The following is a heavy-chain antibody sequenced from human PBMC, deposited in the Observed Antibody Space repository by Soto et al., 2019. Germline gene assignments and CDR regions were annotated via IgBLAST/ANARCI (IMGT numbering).Heavy chain of an antibody. CDR1: GYSFTSYW. CDR3: ARIDYDRNKYYYYYGMDV. D-gene: IGHD3-22*01. J-gene: IGHJ6*02. Sequence: PGESLKISCKGSGYSFTSYWIGWVRQMPGKGLEWMGIIYPGDSDTRYSPSFQGQVTISADKSISTAYLQWSSLKASDTAMYYCARIDYDRNKYYYYYGMDVWGQGTTVTVSS. CDR2: IYPGDSDT. V-gene: IGHV5-51*01.